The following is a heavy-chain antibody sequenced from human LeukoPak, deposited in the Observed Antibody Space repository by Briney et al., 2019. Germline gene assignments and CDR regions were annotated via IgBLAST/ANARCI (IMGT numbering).Heavy chain of an antibody. CDR1: GGSFSGYY. CDR3: ARKKYYDILTGLYNWFDP. V-gene: IGHV4-34*01. J-gene: IGHJ5*02. Sequence: PSETLSLTCAVYGGSFSGYYWSWIRQPPGKGLEWIGEINHSGSTNYNPSLKSRVTISVGTSKNQFSLKLSSVTAAGTAVYYCARKKYYDILTGLYNWFDPWGQGTLVTVSS. CDR2: INHSGST. D-gene: IGHD3-9*01.